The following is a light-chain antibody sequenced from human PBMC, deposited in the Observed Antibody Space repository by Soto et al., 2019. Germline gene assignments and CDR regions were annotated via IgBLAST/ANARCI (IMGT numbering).Light chain of an antibody. CDR3: QQRYHWPPLT. CDR1: QSVVRY. J-gene: IGKJ4*01. V-gene: IGKV3-11*01. Sequence: EIVLTQSPVTLSLSPGDTATLSCRASQSVVRYVAWYQQKPGQAPRLLIYDATIRASGIPARFSGSGSGTDFSLTISSFEPEDFAVYYCQQRYHWPPLTFGGGTKVEVK. CDR2: DAT.